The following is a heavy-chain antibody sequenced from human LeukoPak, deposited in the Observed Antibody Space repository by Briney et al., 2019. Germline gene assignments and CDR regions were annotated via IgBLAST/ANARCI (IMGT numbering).Heavy chain of an antibody. J-gene: IGHJ2*01. V-gene: IGHV4-39*01. Sequence: SETLSLTCTVSGGSISSSSYHWGWIRQPPWKGLEWIGNIYFSGSTYYNPSLKSRVTISVDMSKNQLSLKLSSVTAADTAVYYCARTYCSFTSCYLYWYFDLWGRGTLVTVSS. CDR1: GGSISSSSYH. CDR2: IYFSGST. CDR3: ARTYCSFTSCYLYWYFDL. D-gene: IGHD2-2*01.